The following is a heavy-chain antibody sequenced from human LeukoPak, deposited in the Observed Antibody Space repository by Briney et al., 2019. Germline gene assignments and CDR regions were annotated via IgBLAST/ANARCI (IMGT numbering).Heavy chain of an antibody. J-gene: IGHJ6*03. D-gene: IGHD6-13*01. CDR3: ARGSSSWMDYYMDV. CDR1: GYSISSGYY. V-gene: IGHV4-38-2*02. CDR2: IYHSGST. Sequence: PSETLSLTCTVSGYSISSGYYWGWIRQPPGKGLEWIGSIYHSGSTYYNPSLKSRVTISVDTSKNQFSLKLSSVTAADTAVYYCARGSSSWMDYYMDVWGKGATVTVSS.